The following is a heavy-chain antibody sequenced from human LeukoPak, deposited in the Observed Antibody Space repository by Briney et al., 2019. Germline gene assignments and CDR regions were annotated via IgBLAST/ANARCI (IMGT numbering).Heavy chain of an antibody. D-gene: IGHD6-6*01. CDR2: IYTSGST. J-gene: IGHJ6*03. V-gene: IGHV4-4*07. Sequence: SETLSLTCTVSGGSISSYYWSWIRQPAGKGLEWIGRIYTSGSTNYNPSLKSRVTMSVDTSKNQFSLKLSSVTAADTAVYYCASSQRSVLYSSSSVYYYYYMDVWGKGTTVTVSS. CDR1: GGSISSYY. CDR3: ASSQRSVLYSSSSVYYYYYMDV.